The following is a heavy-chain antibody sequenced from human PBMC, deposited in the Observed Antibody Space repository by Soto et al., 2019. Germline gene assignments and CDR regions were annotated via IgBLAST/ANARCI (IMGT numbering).Heavy chain of an antibody. CDR3: ARDFYASASYGSGSYYKVHYYYGMDV. CDR1: GFTFSSYA. V-gene: IGHV3-30-3*01. D-gene: IGHD3-10*01. Sequence: GGSLRLSCAASGFTFSSYAMHWVRQAPGKGLEWVAVISYDGSNKYYADSVKDRFTISRDNSKNTLYLQMNSLRAEDTAVYYCARDFYASASYGSGSYYKVHYYYGMDVWGQGTTVTVSS. CDR2: ISYDGSNK. J-gene: IGHJ6*02.